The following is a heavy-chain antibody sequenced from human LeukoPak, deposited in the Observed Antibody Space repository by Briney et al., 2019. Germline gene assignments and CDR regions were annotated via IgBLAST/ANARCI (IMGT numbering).Heavy chain of an antibody. CDR3: ASYPYSGSYFFDY. J-gene: IGHJ4*02. D-gene: IGHD1-26*01. V-gene: IGHV3-21*01. CDR1: GFTFSSYS. Sequence: GGSLRLSCAASGFTFSSYSMNWVRQAPGKGLEWVSSISSSSSYIYYADSVKGRFTISRDNAKNSLYLQMNSLRAEDTAVYYCASYPYSGSYFFDYWGQGTWSPSPQ. CDR2: ISSSSSYI.